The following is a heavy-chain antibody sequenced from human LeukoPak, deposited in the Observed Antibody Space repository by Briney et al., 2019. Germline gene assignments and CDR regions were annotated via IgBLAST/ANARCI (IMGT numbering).Heavy chain of an antibody. CDR1: GFTFDDYA. V-gene: IGHV3-9*01. Sequence: GGSLRLSCAASGFTFDDYAMHWVRQAPGKGLEWVSGISWNSGSIGYADSVKGRFTISRDNAKNSLYLQMNSLRAEDTALYYCARADHRTTVTTNTAFDIWGQGTMVTVSS. CDR2: ISWNSGSI. D-gene: IGHD4-17*01. CDR3: ARADHRTTVTTNTAFDI. J-gene: IGHJ3*02.